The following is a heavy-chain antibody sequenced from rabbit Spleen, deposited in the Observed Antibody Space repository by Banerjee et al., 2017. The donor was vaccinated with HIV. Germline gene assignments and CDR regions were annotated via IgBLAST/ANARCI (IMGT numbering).Heavy chain of an antibody. CDR1: GFSFIAGYY. CDR2: IAAGVSYTT. J-gene: IGHJ4*01. Sequence: QSLEESGGDLVKPGASLTLTCTASGFSFIAGYYMCWVRQAPGKGLEWIACIAAGVSYTTYYATWAKGRFTISETSSTTVTLQMTSLTAADTATYFCARDLDGVIGWNFGWWGPGTLVTVS. D-gene: IGHD1-1*01. V-gene: IGHV1S40*01. CDR3: ARDLDGVIGWNFGW.